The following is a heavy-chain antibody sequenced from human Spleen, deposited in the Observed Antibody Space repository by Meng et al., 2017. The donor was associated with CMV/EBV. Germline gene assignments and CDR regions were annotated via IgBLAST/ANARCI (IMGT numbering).Heavy chain of an antibody. Sequence: SETLSLTCTVSGYSISSGYYWGWIRQPPGKGLEWIGSIYKSGRTFYSPSLKSRVTISVDTSKNQFSLKLRSVTAADTAVYYCARGFPRSSTRIYYYYYYGMDVWGQGTTVTVSS. CDR3: ARGFPRSSTRIYYYYYYGMDV. D-gene: IGHD2-2*01. CDR1: GYSISSGYY. V-gene: IGHV4-38-2*02. J-gene: IGHJ6*02. CDR2: IYKSGRT.